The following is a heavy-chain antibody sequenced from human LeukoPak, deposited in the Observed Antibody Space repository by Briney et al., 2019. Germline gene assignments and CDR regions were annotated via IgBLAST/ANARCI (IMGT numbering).Heavy chain of an antibody. J-gene: IGHJ6*02. CDR3: ARRSFSYYGMDV. V-gene: IGHV4-59*08. Sequence: SETLSLTCTVSGGSISGYYWNWIRQPPGKGLEWIGYMYYSGRTSYNPSLKSRVTISVDTSKNQFSLNLTSVTAADQAVYYCARRSFSYYGMDVWGQGTTVIVSS. CDR2: MYYSGRT. CDR1: GGSISGYY.